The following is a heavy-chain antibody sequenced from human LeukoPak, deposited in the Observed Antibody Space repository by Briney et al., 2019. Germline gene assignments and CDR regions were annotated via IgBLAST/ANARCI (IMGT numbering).Heavy chain of an antibody. CDR2: IDSDGSTT. CDR1: GFTFSSYW. Sequence: SGGSLRLSCAASGFTFSSYWMHWVRQVPGKGLVWVSRIDSDGSTTTYADSVKGRFTISRDNAKNTLYLQMNSLRAEDTAVYYCASTLLWFGEQSHYYYYMDVWGKGTTATVSS. D-gene: IGHD3-10*01. J-gene: IGHJ6*03. V-gene: IGHV3-74*01. CDR3: ASTLLWFGEQSHYYYYMDV.